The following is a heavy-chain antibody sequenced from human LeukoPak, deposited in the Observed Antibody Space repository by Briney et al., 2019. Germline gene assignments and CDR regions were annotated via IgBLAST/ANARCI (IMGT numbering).Heavy chain of an antibody. CDR2: IKQDGSEK. V-gene: IGHV3-7*03. D-gene: IGHD6-13*01. J-gene: IGHJ4*02. Sequence: GRSLRLSCAASGFTFSSYWMSWVRQAPGKGLEWVANIKQDGSEKYYVDSVKGRFTISRDNAKNSLYLQMNSLRAEDTAVYYCARGRGDSSSWYFDYWGQGTLVTVSS. CDR1: GFTFSSYW. CDR3: ARGRGDSSSWYFDY.